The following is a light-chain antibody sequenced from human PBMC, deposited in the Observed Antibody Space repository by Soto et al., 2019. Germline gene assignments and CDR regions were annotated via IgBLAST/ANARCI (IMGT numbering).Light chain of an antibody. CDR2: DVS. Sequence: QSALTQPASVSGSPGQSITISCTGTSSDVGGYNYVSWCQQHPGKAPKLMIYDVSNRPSGVSNRFSGSKSGNTASLTISGLQAEDEAGYYCSSYTSSSTRVFGGGTKLTVL. J-gene: IGLJ2*01. CDR1: SSDVGGYNY. CDR3: SSYTSSSTRV. V-gene: IGLV2-14*01.